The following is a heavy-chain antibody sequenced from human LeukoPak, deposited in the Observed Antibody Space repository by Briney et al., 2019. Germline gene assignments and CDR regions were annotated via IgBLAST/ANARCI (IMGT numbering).Heavy chain of an antibody. J-gene: IGHJ5*02. V-gene: IGHV4-61*08. CDR1: GGSISSGDYY. D-gene: IGHD1-7*01. Sequence: SETLSLTCTVSGGSISSGDYYWSWIRQPPGKGLEWIGYIYYSGSTNYNPSLKSRVTISVDTSKNQFSLKLSSVTAANTAVYYCARGGTGTRYNWFDPWGQGTLVTVSS. CDR3: ARGGTGTRYNWFDP. CDR2: IYYSGST.